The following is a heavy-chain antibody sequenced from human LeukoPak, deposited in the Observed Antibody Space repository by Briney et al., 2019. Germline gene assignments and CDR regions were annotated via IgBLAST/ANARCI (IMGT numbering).Heavy chain of an antibody. D-gene: IGHD3-9*01. CDR2: VIPIFGTA. CDR1: GGTFRSYA. V-gene: IGHV1-69*05. J-gene: IGHJ6*03. Sequence: SVQVSCNASGGTFRSYAISWVRQAPGQGLEWMGGVIPIFGTANHTKKFQGRVTITTDQSTSTAYMELSSLRSEDTAVYYCARASITIFWPQSKNYYYYYMDVWGKGTTVTVSS. CDR3: ARASITIFWPQSKNYYYYYMDV.